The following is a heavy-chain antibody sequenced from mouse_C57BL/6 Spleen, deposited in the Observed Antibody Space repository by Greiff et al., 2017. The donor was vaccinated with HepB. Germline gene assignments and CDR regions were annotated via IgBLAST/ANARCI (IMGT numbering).Heavy chain of an antibody. CDR2: INPNNGGT. V-gene: IGHV1-26*01. CDR3: ARGDYGSSWFAY. D-gene: IGHD1-1*01. CDR1: GYTFTDYY. Sequence: VQLKESGPELVKPGASVKISCKASGYTFTDYYMNWVKQIHGKSLEWIGDINPNNGGTSYNQKFKGKATLTVDKSSSTASMGLRSLTSEDSAVYYCARGDYGSSWFAYWGQVTLVTVSA. J-gene: IGHJ3*01.